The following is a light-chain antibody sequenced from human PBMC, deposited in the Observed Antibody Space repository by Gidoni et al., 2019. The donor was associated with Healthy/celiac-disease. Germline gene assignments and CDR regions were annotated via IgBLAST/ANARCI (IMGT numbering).Light chain of an antibody. Sequence: EIVLTQSPGTLSLSPGDRATLSCRASQSVSSSYLAWYQQKPGQAPRLLIYGASSRATGIPDRFSGSGSGTDFTLTISRLEPEDFAVYYCQRYGTSWRLFGQGTKLEIK. V-gene: IGKV3-20*01. J-gene: IGKJ2*01. CDR1: QSVSSSY. CDR3: QRYGTSWRL. CDR2: GAS.